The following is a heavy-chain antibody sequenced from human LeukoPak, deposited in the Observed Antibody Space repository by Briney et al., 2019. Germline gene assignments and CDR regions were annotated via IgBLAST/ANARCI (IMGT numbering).Heavy chain of an antibody. Sequence: GGTLRLSCAASGFTFSSYAMSWVRQPPGKGLEWVSSISGSGGSTYYPDSVKGRFTNSRDNSKNTLYLQMNSLRAEDTAVYYCANTYGSGSYYDYWGQGTLVTVSS. D-gene: IGHD3-10*01. CDR1: GFTFSSYA. CDR2: ISGSGGST. V-gene: IGHV3-23*01. J-gene: IGHJ4*02. CDR3: ANTYGSGSYYDY.